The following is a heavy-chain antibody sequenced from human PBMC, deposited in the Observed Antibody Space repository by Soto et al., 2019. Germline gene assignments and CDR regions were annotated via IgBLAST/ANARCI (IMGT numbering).Heavy chain of an antibody. Sequence: ASVKVSCKASGYTFTSYGISWVRQAPGQGLEWMGWISAYNGNTNYAQKLQGRVTMTTDTSTSTAYMELRSLRSEDTAVYYCATSSGYYGLVDYWGQGTLVTVSS. CDR2: ISAYNGNT. CDR3: ATSSGYYGLVDY. CDR1: GYTFTSYG. J-gene: IGHJ4*02. V-gene: IGHV1-18*01. D-gene: IGHD3-22*01.